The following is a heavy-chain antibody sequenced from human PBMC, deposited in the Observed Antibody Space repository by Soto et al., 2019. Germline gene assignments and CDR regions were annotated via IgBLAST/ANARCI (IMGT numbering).Heavy chain of an antibody. V-gene: IGHV1-46*01. CDR2: IYPTFHSP. CDR1: GDTFSHYY. Sequence: AASVKVSCKASGDTFSHYYMHWVRQAPGQGLEWMSIIYPTFHSPTYSQNFQDRLTVTSDASTLTVYMELSSLKSEDMAVYYCARAQVSGTIEIGFSVWGQGTLVTVSS. J-gene: IGHJ1*01. D-gene: IGHD1-26*01. CDR3: ARAQVSGTIEIGFSV.